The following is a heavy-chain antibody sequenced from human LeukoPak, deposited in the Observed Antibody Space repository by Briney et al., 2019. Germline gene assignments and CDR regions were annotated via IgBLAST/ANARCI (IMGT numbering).Heavy chain of an antibody. CDR3: TTRLGGGYSGYDESDVFDY. V-gene: IGHV3-15*01. Sequence: GGSLRLSCAASGFTVSNAWMSWVRQAPGKGLEWVGRIKSKTEGGTTDYAAPVKGRFTISRDDSKNTLYLQMNSLKTEDTAVYYCTTRLGGGYSGYDESDVFDYWGQGTLVTVSS. CDR1: GFTVSNAW. J-gene: IGHJ4*02. CDR2: IKSKTEGGTT. D-gene: IGHD5-12*01.